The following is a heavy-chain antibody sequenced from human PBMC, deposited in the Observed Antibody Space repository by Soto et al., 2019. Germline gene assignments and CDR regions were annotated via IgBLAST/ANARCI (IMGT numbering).Heavy chain of an antibody. CDR3: ARSREAAVVGTLDY. D-gene: IGHD6-19*01. CDR2: IWYDGSNK. Sequence: QVQLVESGGGVVQPGRSLRLSCAASGFTFSSYGMHWVRQAPGKGLEWVAVIWYDGSNKYYADSVKGRFTISRDNSKNTLYLQMNSLRAEDTAVYYCARSREAAVVGTLDYWGQGTLVTVSS. J-gene: IGHJ4*02. CDR1: GFTFSSYG. V-gene: IGHV3-33*01.